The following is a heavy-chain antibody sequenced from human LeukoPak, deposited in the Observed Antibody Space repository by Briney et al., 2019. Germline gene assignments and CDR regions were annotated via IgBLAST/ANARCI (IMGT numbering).Heavy chain of an antibody. CDR3: ARGWEVTQVYYYYYYMDV. Sequence: SETLSLTCTVSGGSISSYYWSWIRQPPGKGLEWIGYIYYSGSTNYNPSLKSRVTISVDTSKNQFSLKLSSVTAADTAVYYCARGWEVTQVYYYYYYMDVWGKGTTVTVSS. CDR2: IYYSGST. V-gene: IGHV4-59*01. J-gene: IGHJ6*03. CDR1: GGSISSYY. D-gene: IGHD1-26*01.